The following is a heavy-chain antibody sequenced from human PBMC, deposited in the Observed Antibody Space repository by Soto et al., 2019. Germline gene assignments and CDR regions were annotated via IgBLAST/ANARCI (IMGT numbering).Heavy chain of an antibody. V-gene: IGHV6-1*01. D-gene: IGHD3-10*01. J-gene: IGHJ4*02. CDR2: TYYRSKWYN. Sequence: PSQTLSLTCVIPGDSVSSNSVVWDWIRQSPSRGLEWLGRTYYRSKWYNDYAVSVRSRININPDTSKNQFSLHLNSVTPEDTAVYYCAREIGMFRGVINPLDYWGKGTLVTVSS. CDR1: GDSVSSNSVV. CDR3: AREIGMFRGVINPLDY.